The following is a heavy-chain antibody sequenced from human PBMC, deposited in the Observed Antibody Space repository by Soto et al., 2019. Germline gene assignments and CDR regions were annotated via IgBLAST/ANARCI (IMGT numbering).Heavy chain of an antibody. CDR3: ARDPTIFGVVQNYGMDV. CDR1: GYTFTSYG. CDR2: ISGYNGIT. V-gene: IGHV1-18*01. Sequence: QVQLVQSGAEVKKPGASVKVSCKASGYTFTSYGITWVRQAPGQGLEWMGWISGYNGITNYAQKLQGRVTMTTDTSTSTAYMELRSLRSDDTAVYYCARDPTIFGVVQNYGMDVWGQGTTVTVS. D-gene: IGHD3-3*01. J-gene: IGHJ6*02.